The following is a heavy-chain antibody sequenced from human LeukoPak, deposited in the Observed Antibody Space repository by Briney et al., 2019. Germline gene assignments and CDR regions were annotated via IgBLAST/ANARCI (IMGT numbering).Heavy chain of an antibody. D-gene: IGHD6-19*01. Sequence: ASVKVSCKASGYTFTGYYMHWVRQAPGQGLEWMGWINPNSGGTNYAQKFQGRVTMTRDTSISTAYMELSRLRSDDTAVYYCARGIAVAGMSDVSQNDYWGQGTQVTVSS. CDR2: INPNSGGT. V-gene: IGHV1-2*02. CDR3: ARGIAVAGMSDVSQNDY. J-gene: IGHJ4*02. CDR1: GYTFTGYY.